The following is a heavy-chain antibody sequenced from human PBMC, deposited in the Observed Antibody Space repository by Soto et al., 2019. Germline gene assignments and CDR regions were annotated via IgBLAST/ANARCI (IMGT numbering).Heavy chain of an antibody. CDR1: GFTFSSYG. Sequence: PGGSLRLSCAASGFTFSSYGMHWDRQSPGKGLEWVAVISYDGSNKYYADSVKGRFTISRDNSKNTLYLQMNSLRAEDTAVYYCAKAKKSAVGATAEWFDPWGQGTLVTVSS. CDR3: AKAKKSAVGATAEWFDP. J-gene: IGHJ5*02. V-gene: IGHV3-30*18. CDR2: ISYDGSNK. D-gene: IGHD1-26*01.